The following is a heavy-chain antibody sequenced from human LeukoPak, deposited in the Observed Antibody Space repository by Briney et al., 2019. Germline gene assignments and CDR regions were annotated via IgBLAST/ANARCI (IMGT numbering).Heavy chain of an antibody. CDR3: AREGRPAAIFGVASPWFDP. Sequence: GGSLRLSCAASGFTFSSYSMNWVRQAPGKGLEWVSYISSSSSAIYYADSVKGRFTISRDNAKNSLYLQMNSLRAEDTAVYYCAREGRPAAIFGVASPWFDPWGQGTLVTVSS. V-gene: IGHV3-48*01. J-gene: IGHJ5*02. D-gene: IGHD3-3*01. CDR2: ISSSSSAI. CDR1: GFTFSSYS.